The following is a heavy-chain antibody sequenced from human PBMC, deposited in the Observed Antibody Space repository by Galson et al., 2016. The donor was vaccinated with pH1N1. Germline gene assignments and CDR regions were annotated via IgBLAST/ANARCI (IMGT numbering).Heavy chain of an antibody. CDR2: IDWGDEK. CDR3: ARFTYGDYTTYFDY. CDR1: GFSLSTSGIC. J-gene: IGHJ4*02. D-gene: IGHD4-17*01. Sequence: PALVKPTQTLTLTCTFSGFSLSTSGICVSWVRQPPGKALEWLALIDWGDEKYYSTSLKTRLTISKDTSKTQVVLTMTNMDPVDTATYYCARFTYGDYTTYFDYWGQGTLVTVSS. V-gene: IGHV2-70*20.